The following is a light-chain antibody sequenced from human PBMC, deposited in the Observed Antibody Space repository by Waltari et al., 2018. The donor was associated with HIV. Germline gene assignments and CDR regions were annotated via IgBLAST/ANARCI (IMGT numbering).Light chain of an antibody. V-gene: IGKV1-13*02. CDR1: QGISSA. CDR3: QQFNSYPHT. Sequence: AIQLTQSPSSLSASVGDRVTITCRASQGISSALAWYQQKPGKAPKLLTYDASSLESGVPSRFSGSGSGTDFTLTISSLQPEDFATYYCQQFNSYPHTFGQGTSWRSN. J-gene: IGKJ2*01. CDR2: DAS.